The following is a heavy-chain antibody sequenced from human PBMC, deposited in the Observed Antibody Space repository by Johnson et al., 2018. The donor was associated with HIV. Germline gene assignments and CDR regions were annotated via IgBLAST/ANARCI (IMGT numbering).Heavy chain of an antibody. Sequence: QVQLVESGGGVVQPGRSLRLSCAASGFTFSSYAMHWVRQAPGKGLEWVAVISSDGSNKYYADSVKGRFTISRDNSKNTLYLQMNSLRAADTAVYYCEGSSDAKDALDIWGQGTMVTVSS. CDR3: EGSSDAKDALDI. D-gene: IGHD2-2*01. CDR1: GFTFSSYA. V-gene: IGHV3-30-3*01. J-gene: IGHJ3*02. CDR2: ISSDGSNK.